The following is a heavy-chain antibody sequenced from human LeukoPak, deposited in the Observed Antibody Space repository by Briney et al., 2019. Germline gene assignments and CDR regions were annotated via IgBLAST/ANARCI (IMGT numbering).Heavy chain of an antibody. J-gene: IGHJ5*02. D-gene: IGHD5-18*01. CDR1: GGTFSSYA. V-gene: IGHV1-69*13. Sequence: GASVKVSCKASGGTFSSYAISWVRQAPGQGLEWMGGIIPIFGAANYAQKFQGRVTITADESTSTAYMELSSLRSEDTAVYYCARANTAMVNYWFDPWGQGTLVTVSS. CDR2: IIPIFGAA. CDR3: ARANTAMVNYWFDP.